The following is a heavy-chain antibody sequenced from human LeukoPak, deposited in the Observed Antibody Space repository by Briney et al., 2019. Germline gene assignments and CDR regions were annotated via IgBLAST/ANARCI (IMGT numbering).Heavy chain of an antibody. CDR3: AKAMGVDIVATAIDY. CDR1: GFTFSSYG. V-gene: IGHV3-23*01. D-gene: IGHD5-12*01. J-gene: IGHJ4*02. Sequence: PGGSLRLSCAASGFTFSSYGMSWVRQAPGKGLEWVSAISGSGGSTYYADSVKGRFTISRDNSKNTLYLQMNSLRAEDTAVYYCAKAMGVDIVATAIDYWGQGTLVTVSS. CDR2: ISGSGGST.